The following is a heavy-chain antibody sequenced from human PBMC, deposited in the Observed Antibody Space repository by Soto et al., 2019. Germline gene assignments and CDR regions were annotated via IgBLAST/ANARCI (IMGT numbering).Heavy chain of an antibody. CDR1: GFTFSSYG. CDR2: ISNDGQSE. V-gene: IGHV3-30*18. CDR3: AKEGPGGGRHFYYGMDV. J-gene: IGHJ6*02. Sequence: QIQLVESGGGVVQAGTSLRLSCAASGFTFSSYGFHWVRQRPGKGLEWVAVISNDGQSEYYGESVKGRFSVSRERPGNEIYRQMNSLKVEDTAVYYCAKEGPGGGRHFYYGMDVWGQGTTVTVSS. D-gene: IGHD1-26*01.